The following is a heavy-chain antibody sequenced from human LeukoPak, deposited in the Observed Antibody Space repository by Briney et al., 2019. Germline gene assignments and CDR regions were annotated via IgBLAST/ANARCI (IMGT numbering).Heavy chain of an antibody. J-gene: IGHJ4*02. Sequence: ASVKVSCKASGYIFTSYGISWVRQAAGQGREWMGGIIAYNSNTNYAQKLQGRVTMTTDTSTSTAYMELRSLRYDDTAVYYCARITGYSSSCADYWGQGTLVTVSS. CDR2: IIAYNSNT. V-gene: IGHV1-18*01. CDR1: GYIFTSYG. CDR3: ARITGYSSSCADY. D-gene: IGHD6-13*01.